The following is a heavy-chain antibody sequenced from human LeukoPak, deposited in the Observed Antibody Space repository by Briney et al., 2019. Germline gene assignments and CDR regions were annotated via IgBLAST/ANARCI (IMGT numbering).Heavy chain of an antibody. D-gene: IGHD3-22*01. Sequence: GGSLRLSCAASGFTFSRFSMNWVRQAPGKGLEWVSSISSSGTYIYYADSVKGRCTISRDNSKNTLYLQMNSLRVEDTAVYYCARGLFLSGYLDAFDIWGQGTVVTVSS. CDR1: GFTFSRFS. J-gene: IGHJ3*02. CDR3: ARGLFLSGYLDAFDI. CDR2: ISSSGTYI. V-gene: IGHV3-21*04.